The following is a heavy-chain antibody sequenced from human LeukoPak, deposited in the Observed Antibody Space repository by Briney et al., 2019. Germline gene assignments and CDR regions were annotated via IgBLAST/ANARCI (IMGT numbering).Heavy chain of an antibody. CDR1: GGSFSGYY. V-gene: IGHV4-34*01. D-gene: IGHD1-14*01. CDR3: ARITYYYYMDV. J-gene: IGHJ6*03. CDR2: INHSGST. Sequence: SETLSLTCAVYGGSFSGYYWSWIRQPPGKGLEWIGEINHSGSTNYNPSLKSRVTISVDTSKNQFSLKLSSVTAADTAVYYCARITYYYYMDVWGKGTTVTISS.